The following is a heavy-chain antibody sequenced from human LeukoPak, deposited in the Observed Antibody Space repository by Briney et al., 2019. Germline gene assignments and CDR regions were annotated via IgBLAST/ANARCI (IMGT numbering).Heavy chain of an antibody. J-gene: IGHJ5*02. CDR2: FDPGDGET. CDR3: ARDSEFTIFGLPESNAGFDP. D-gene: IGHD3/OR15-3a*01. V-gene: IGHV1-24*01. CDR1: GYTLTELS. Sequence: GASVKVSCKVSGYTLTELSMHWVRQAPGKGLEWMGGFDPGDGETIYAQKLQGRVTMTTDTSTSTAYMELRSLRSDDTAVYYCARDSEFTIFGLPESNAGFDPWGQGTLVTVSS.